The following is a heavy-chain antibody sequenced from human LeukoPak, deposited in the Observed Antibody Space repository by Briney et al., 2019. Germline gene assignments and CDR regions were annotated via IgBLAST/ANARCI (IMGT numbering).Heavy chain of an antibody. J-gene: IGHJ6*02. V-gene: IGHV3-30*18. CDR3: AKDGSWFGELYYGMDV. CDR1: GFTFSSYG. CDR2: ILYDGSNK. Sequence: GGSLRLSCAASGFTFSSYGMHWVRQAPGKGLEWVAVILYDGSNKYYADSVKGRFTISRDNSKNTLYLQMNSLRAEDTAVYYCAKDGSWFGELYYGMDVWGQGTTVTVSS. D-gene: IGHD3-10*01.